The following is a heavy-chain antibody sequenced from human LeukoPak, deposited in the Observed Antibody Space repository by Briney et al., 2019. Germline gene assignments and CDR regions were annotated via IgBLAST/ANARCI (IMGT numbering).Heavy chain of an antibody. J-gene: IGHJ6*02. CDR3: ARVRDRAVAGPVGYGMDV. V-gene: IGHV1-3*01. CDR2: LHAGNGNT. CDR1: RYTFTTYA. D-gene: IGHD6-19*01. Sequence: GASVKVSCKAPRYTFTTYALHWVRQAPGQRLEWMGWLHAGNGNTKYSRKFQGRVTITRDTSASTAYMELSSLRSEDTAVYYCARVRDRAVAGPVGYGMDVWGQGTTVTVSS.